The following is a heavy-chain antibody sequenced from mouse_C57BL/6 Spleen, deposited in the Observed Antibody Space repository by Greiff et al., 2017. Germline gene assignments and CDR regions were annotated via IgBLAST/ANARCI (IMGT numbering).Heavy chain of an antibody. CDR3: ASCSNYAMDY. CDR1: GYSITSGYD. V-gene: IGHV3-1*01. CDR2: ISYSGST. D-gene: IGHD1-1*01. Sequence: EVQLQESGPGMVKPSQSLSLTCTVTGYSITSGYDWHWIRHFPGNKLDWMGYISYSGSTNYNPSLKSRISITHDTSKNHFFLKLNSVTTEDTATYYCASCSNYAMDYWGQGTSVTVSS. J-gene: IGHJ4*01.